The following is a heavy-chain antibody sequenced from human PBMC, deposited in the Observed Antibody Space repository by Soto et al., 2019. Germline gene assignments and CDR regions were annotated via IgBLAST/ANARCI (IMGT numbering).Heavy chain of an antibody. J-gene: IGHJ4*02. CDR3: ARVGYDFGFDY. CDR1: GFTFSSYA. Sequence: QVQLVESGGGVVQPGRSLRLSCAASGFTFSSYAMHWVRQAPGKGLEWVAVISYDGSNKYYADSVKGRFTISRDNSKNTLYLHMNSLRAEDTAVYYCARVGYDFGFDYWGQGALVTVSS. CDR2: ISYDGSNK. V-gene: IGHV3-30-3*01. D-gene: IGHD3-3*01.